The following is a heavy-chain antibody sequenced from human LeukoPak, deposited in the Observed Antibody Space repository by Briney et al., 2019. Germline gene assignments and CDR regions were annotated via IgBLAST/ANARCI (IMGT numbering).Heavy chain of an antibody. CDR2: IYPSDSDT. CDR3: AAITTSEIFDY. CDR1: TYNLTNHW. D-gene: IGHD1/OR15-1a*01. J-gene: IGHJ4*02. Sequence: ESLKISLKGSTYNLTNHWNGLVPPIPGKGVEWMGSIYPSDSDTRYSTSFQGQVTISTDKSISTASLQWSSLKASDTAMYYCAAITTSEIFDYWGQGTLVTVSS. V-gene: IGHV5-51*01.